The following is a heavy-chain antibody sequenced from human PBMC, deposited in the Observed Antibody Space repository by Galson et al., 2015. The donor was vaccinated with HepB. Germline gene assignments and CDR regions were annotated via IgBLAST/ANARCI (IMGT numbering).Heavy chain of an antibody. CDR1: GFSFSDHY. CDR3: ARHHCTSSSCFYDY. CDR2: ISSSGATT. D-gene: IGHD6-19*01. Sequence: SLRLSCAASGFSFSDHYMGWIRQAPGRGLQWLAYISSSGATTDYAGSVKGRFTISRDNVETSLYLQLNSLRAEDTAVYYCARHHCTSSSCFYDYWGQGTLVTVSS. V-gene: IGHV3-11*01. J-gene: IGHJ4*02.